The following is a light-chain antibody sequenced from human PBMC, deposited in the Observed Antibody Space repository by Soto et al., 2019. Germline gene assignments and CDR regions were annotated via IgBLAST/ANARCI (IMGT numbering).Light chain of an antibody. CDR2: EVS. CDR1: SSDVGSYNL. J-gene: IGLJ1*01. V-gene: IGLV2-23*02. Sequence: QSALTQPASVSGSPGQSITISCTGTSSDVGSYNLVSWYQQHPGKAPKLMIYEVSKRPSGVSNRFSGSKSGNTASLTISGLQAEDEADYYCCSYAGSSYVFGTGTKLTVL. CDR3: CSYAGSSYV.